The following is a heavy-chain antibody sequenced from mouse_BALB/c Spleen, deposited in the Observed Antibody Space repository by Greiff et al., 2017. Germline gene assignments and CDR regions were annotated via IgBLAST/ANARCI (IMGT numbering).Heavy chain of an antibody. Sequence: DVKLVESGAELVKPGASVKLSCTASGFNIKDTYMHWVKQRPEQGLEWIGRIDPANGNTKYDPKFQGKATITADTSSNTAYLQLSSLTSEDTAVYYCARDGPWFAYWGQGTLVTVSA. CDR2: IDPANGNT. CDR1: GFNIKDTY. D-gene: IGHD2-3*01. CDR3: ARDGPWFAY. V-gene: IGHV14-3*02. J-gene: IGHJ3*01.